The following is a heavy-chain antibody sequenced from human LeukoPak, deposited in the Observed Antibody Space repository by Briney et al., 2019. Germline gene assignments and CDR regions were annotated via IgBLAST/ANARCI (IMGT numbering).Heavy chain of an antibody. Sequence: SVKVSCKASGGTFSSYAISWVRQAPGQGLEWMGGIIPIFGTANYAQKFQGRVTITADESTSTAYMELSSLRSEDTAVYYCARDVVPLGWLVTYYYYGMDVWGQGTTVTVSS. CDR3: ARDVVPLGWLVTYYYYGMDV. J-gene: IGHJ6*02. V-gene: IGHV1-69*13. CDR1: GGTFSSYA. D-gene: IGHD6-19*01. CDR2: IIPIFGTA.